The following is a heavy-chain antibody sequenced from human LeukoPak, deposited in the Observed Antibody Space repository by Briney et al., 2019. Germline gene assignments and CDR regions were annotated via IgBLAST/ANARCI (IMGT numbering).Heavy chain of an antibody. D-gene: IGHD1-1*01. Sequence: SQTLSLTCAISGDSVSSNSAAWNWIRQSPSRGLEWLGRTYYRSKWYNDYAVSAKSRITINPDTSKNQFSLQLNSVTPEDTAVYYCARASRNRVRTTGTTLDYWGQGTLVTVSS. CDR3: ARASRNRVRTTGTTLDY. CDR1: GDSVSSNSAA. V-gene: IGHV6-1*01. CDR2: TYYRSKWYN. J-gene: IGHJ4*02.